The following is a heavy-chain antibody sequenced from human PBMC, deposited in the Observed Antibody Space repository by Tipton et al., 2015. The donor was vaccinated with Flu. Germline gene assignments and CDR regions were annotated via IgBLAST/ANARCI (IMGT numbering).Heavy chain of an antibody. V-gene: IGHV4-38-2*02. D-gene: IGHD1-7*01. Sequence: LRLSCTVSGCSISSGYYWGWIRQPPGKGLEWIGSIYHSGSTYYNPSLKSRVTISVDTSKNQFSLKLSSVTAADTAVYYCASFISEYNWNYGEGLDYWGQGTLVTVSS. CDR1: GCSISSGYY. J-gene: IGHJ4*02. CDR2: IYHSGST. CDR3: ASFISEYNWNYGEGLDY.